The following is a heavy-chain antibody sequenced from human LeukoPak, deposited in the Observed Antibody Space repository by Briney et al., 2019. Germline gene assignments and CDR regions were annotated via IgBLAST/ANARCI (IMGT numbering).Heavy chain of an antibody. Sequence: PGGALRLSCAASGFTFSSDWMSWVRHAPGKGLEWVANIKQDGSEKYYVDSVKGRFTISREDAKNSLYLQMNSLRAEDTAVYYCARDFGSDVGVGYWGQGTLVTVSS. J-gene: IGHJ4*02. CDR2: IKQDGSEK. CDR1: GFTFSSDW. D-gene: IGHD2-15*01. V-gene: IGHV3-7*03. CDR3: ARDFGSDVGVGY.